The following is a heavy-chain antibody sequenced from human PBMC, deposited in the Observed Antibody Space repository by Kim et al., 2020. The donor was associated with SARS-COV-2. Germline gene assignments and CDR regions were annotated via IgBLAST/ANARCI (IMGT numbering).Heavy chain of an antibody. CDR1: GFTFSSHA. CDR3: AKVRYSSSFPDY. J-gene: IGHJ4*02. Sequence: GGSLRLSCAVSGFTFSSHAMSWVRQAPGKGLEWVSVIYSGGSSTYYADSVKGRFTISRDNSKNTMYLQMNILSAEDTAVYYCAKVRYSSSFPDYWGQGTLVTVSS. CDR2: IYSGGSST. V-gene: IGHV3-23*03. D-gene: IGHD6-6*01.